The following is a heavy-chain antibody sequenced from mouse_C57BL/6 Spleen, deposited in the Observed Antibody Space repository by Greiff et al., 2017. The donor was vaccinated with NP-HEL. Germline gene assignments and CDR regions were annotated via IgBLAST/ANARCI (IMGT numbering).Heavy chain of an antibody. J-gene: IGHJ2*01. CDR1: GFNIKDDY. CDR2: IDPENGDT. D-gene: IGHD1-1*01. CDR3: TRSSYYFDC. Sequence: VQLQQSGAELVRPGASVKLSCTASGFNIKDDYMHWVKQRPEQGLEWIGWIDPENGDTEYASKFQGKATITADTASNTDYLQLSSLTSEDTAVYYCTRSSYYFDCWGQGTTLTVSS. V-gene: IGHV14-4*01.